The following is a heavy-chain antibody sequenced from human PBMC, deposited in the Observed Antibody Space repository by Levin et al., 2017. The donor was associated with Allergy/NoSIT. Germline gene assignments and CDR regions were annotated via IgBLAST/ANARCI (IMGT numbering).Heavy chain of an antibody. CDR3: ARSGSGSNWFDS. J-gene: IGHJ5*01. Sequence: LRLSCSVSGDSMSSGGHYWSWIRQRPGKGLEWIGYIYYSGSTNHNPSLKSRLTISVDTSKNEFSLKMASMSVADTAVYFCARSGSGSNWFDSWGQGTLVTVSS. CDR2: IYYSGST. D-gene: IGHD3-10*01. V-gene: IGHV4-31*03. CDR1: GDSMSSGGHY.